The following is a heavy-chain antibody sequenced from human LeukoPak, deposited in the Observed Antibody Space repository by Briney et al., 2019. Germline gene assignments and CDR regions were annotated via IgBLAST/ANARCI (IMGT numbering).Heavy chain of an antibody. CDR2: ISSTSSYI. V-gene: IGHV3-21*01. Sequence: GGSLRLSCAAPGFIFRSYTMNWVRQAPGKRLEWVSSISSTSSYIYYADSVKGRFTISRDNAKNSLYLQMNSLRAEDAAVYYCARGVVDFDWLWESDYWGQGTLVTVSS. J-gene: IGHJ4*02. CDR3: ARGVVDFDWLWESDY. CDR1: GFIFRSYT. D-gene: IGHD3-9*01.